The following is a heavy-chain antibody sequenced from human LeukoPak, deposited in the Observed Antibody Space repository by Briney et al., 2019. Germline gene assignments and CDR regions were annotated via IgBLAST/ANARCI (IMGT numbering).Heavy chain of an antibody. V-gene: IGHV3-21*01. D-gene: IGHD6-13*01. J-gene: IGHJ4*02. Sequence: GGSLRLSCAASGFTFSSYSMNWVRQAPGKGLEWVSSITSRSSYTFYADSVKGRFTISRDNAENSVYLQMNSLRAEDTAVYYCARDPIAAAASEGDSWAQGTLVTVSS. CDR2: ITSRSSYT. CDR1: GFTFSSYS. CDR3: ARDPIAAAASEGDS.